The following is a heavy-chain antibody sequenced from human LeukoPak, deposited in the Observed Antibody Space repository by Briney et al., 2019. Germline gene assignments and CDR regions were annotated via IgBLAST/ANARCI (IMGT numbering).Heavy chain of an antibody. Sequence: GGDLQISWEGSGYSFTSYWIGWVRQMPGKGLEWMGIIYPGDSATSYSPSFQGQVTISAHKSISTAYLQWSSLKASDTAMYYCARAMTMVRYFDFWGQGILVTVSS. D-gene: IGHD3-10*01. V-gene: IGHV5-51*01. CDR3: ARAMTMVRYFDF. CDR1: GYSFTSYW. CDR2: IYPGDSAT. J-gene: IGHJ4*02.